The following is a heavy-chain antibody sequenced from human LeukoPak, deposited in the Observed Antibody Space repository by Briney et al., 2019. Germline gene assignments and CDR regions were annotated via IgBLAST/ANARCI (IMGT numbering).Heavy chain of an antibody. J-gene: IGHJ4*02. D-gene: IGHD3-16*01. CDR2: ISRSGSTI. CDR1: GFTLSSSE. V-gene: IGHV3-48*03. Sequence: PGGSLRLSCAASGFTLSSSEMNWVRQAPGKGLEWVSYISRSGSTIFYADSMKGRFTTSRDNAKNSLYLHMNSLRVEDTAVYYCARVGNSYGQIFEQWGQGTLVTVSS. CDR3: ARVGNSYGQIFEQ.